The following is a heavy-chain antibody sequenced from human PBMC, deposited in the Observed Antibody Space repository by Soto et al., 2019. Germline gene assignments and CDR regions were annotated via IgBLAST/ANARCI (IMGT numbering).Heavy chain of an antibody. CDR3: ATGSLFLGPHGMDV. CDR1: GGTFSSYP. D-gene: IGHD3-16*01. CDR2: IIPIFGTA. V-gene: IGHV1-69*06. Sequence: GASVKVSCKASGGTFSSYPISWVRQAPGQGHEWMGGIIPIFGTANYAQKFQGRVTITGDKSTSTAYMELSSLRSEDTAVYYCATGSLFLGPHGMDVWGQGTTVTVSS. J-gene: IGHJ6*02.